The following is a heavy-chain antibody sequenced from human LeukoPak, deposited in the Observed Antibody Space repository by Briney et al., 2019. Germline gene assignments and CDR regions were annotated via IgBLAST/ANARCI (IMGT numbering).Heavy chain of an antibody. D-gene: IGHD2-2*02. CDR1: GGSFSRYY. CDR3: ARGYCRRTSCYMGY. CDR2: INHRGST. J-gene: IGHJ4*02. Sequence: SETLSLTCAVYGGSFSRYYWSWIRQPPGKGLEGIGEINHRGSTNYNPSHKRPVTISVDTSKNQFSLKLSSVTAADTAVYHCARGYCRRTSCYMGYWGPGTLVTVSS. V-gene: IGHV4-34*01.